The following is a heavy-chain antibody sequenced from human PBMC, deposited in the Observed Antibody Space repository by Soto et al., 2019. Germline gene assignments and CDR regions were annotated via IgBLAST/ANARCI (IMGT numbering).Heavy chain of an antibody. D-gene: IGHD3-16*02. CDR3: ASSTVTFGGVIDPIDY. J-gene: IGHJ4*02. V-gene: IGHV1-3*01. Sequence: ASVKVSCKASGYTFTSYAMHWVRQAPGQRLEWMGWINAGNGNTKYSQKFQGRVTITRDTSASTAYMELSSLRSEDTAVYYCASSTVTFGGVIDPIDYWGQGTLVTVSS. CDR2: INAGNGNT. CDR1: GYTFTSYA.